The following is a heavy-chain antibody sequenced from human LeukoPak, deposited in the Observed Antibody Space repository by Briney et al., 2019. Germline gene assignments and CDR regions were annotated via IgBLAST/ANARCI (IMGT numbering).Heavy chain of an antibody. V-gene: IGHV3-7*01. Sequence: GGSLRLSCVASGFRFGSFYMSWVRQAPGKGLEWVAQINQDGSGTFYVDSVRGRFTISRDNAETSAFLQMDSLTAEDTAVHYCVREQWYRLDYWGQGTLVTVSS. J-gene: IGHJ4*02. CDR3: VREQWYRLDY. CDR1: GFRFGSFY. D-gene: IGHD6-19*01. CDR2: INQDGSGT.